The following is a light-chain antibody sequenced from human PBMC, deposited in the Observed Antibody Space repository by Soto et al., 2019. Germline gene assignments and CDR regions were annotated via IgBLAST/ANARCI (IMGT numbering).Light chain of an antibody. V-gene: IGKV3-15*01. CDR2: GAS. CDR1: QSVRSN. J-gene: IGKJ1*01. CDR3: QQYNTWRT. Sequence: EILLTPCPGTVSLSRGERGGLSFRASQSVRSNLAWYQQKPGQAPRRLIYGASTRATGIPARFSGSGSGTEFTLTISSMQSEDFAVYDCQQYNTWRTFGQGTKVDI.